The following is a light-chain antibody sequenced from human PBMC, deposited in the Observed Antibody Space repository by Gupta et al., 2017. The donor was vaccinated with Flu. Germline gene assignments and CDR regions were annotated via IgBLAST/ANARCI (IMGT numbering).Light chain of an antibody. J-gene: IGKJ1*01. Sequence: DIQMTQSPSTLPASVGDRVTITCRASQSISSWLAWYQQKPGKAPKVLIYKASSLESGVPSRFSGSGSGTEFTLTISSLQPDDFATYYCQQENSSSWTFGQGSKVEIK. V-gene: IGKV1-5*03. CDR1: QSISSW. CDR3: QQENSSSWT. CDR2: KAS.